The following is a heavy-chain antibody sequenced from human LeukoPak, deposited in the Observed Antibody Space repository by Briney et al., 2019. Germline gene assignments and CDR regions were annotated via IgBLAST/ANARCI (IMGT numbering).Heavy chain of an antibody. V-gene: IGHV4-34*01. CDR3: ARLGGRSYNWNDY. CDR1: GFTFSSYS. CDR2: INHSGST. J-gene: IGHJ4*02. D-gene: IGHD1-20*01. Sequence: GSLRLSCAASGFTFSSYSMNWVRQPPGKGLEWIGEINHSGSTNYNPSLKSRVTISVDTSKNQFSLKLSSVTAADTAVYYCARLGGRSYNWNDYWGQGTLVTVSS.